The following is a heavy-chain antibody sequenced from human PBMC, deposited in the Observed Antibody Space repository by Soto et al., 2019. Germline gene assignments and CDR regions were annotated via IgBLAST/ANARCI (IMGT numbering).Heavy chain of an antibody. CDR3: ARDGYDFELSMDV. CDR2: IIPIFGTA. CDR1: GGTFSSYA. Sequence: SVKVSCKASGGTFSSYAISWVRQAPGQGLEWMGGIIPIFGTANYAQKFQGRVTITADESTSTAYMELSSLRSEDTAVYYCARDGYDFELSMDVWGQGTTVTVSS. V-gene: IGHV1-69*13. J-gene: IGHJ6*02. D-gene: IGHD3-3*01.